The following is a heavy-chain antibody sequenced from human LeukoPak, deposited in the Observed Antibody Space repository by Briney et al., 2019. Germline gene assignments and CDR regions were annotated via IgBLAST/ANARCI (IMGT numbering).Heavy chain of an antibody. CDR2: IIPIFGTA. V-gene: IGHV1-69*01. J-gene: IGHJ4*02. CDR1: GGTFSSYA. Sequence: ASVKVSYKASGGTFSSYAISWVRQAPGQGLEWMGGIIPIFGTANYAQKFQGRVTITADESTSTAYMELSSLRSEDTAVYYCARAAGFGELYDYWGQGTLVTVSS. D-gene: IGHD3-10*01. CDR3: ARAAGFGELYDY.